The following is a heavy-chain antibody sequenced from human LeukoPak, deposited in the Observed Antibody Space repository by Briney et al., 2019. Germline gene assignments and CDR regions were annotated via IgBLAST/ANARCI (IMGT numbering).Heavy chain of an antibody. CDR2: LYSGGST. Sequence: GGSLRLSCVASGLSVSANYMTWVRQAPGKGLEWVSVLYSGGSTYYADSVKGRFTISRDNSKNTLYLQMNSLRVEDTAVYYCAREEEQQLSSVFDIWGQGTMVTVSS. CDR3: AREEEQQLSSVFDI. V-gene: IGHV3-53*01. J-gene: IGHJ3*02. D-gene: IGHD6-13*01. CDR1: GLSVSANY.